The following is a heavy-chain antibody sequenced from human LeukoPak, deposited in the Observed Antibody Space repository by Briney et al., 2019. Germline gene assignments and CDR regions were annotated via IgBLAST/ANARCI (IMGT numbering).Heavy chain of an antibody. V-gene: IGHV3-7*01. CDR1: GFTSSRHW. CDR2: IKEDASEE. J-gene: IGHJ4*02. Sequence: GGSLRLSCAVSGFTSSRHWMSWVRQTPEKGLGWVANIKEDASEENYVDSVKGRFTISRDNAKNSLYLQMHSPRAEDTAVYYCAIAAGWELGYWGQGTLVTVSS. CDR3: AIAAGWELGY. D-gene: IGHD6-25*01.